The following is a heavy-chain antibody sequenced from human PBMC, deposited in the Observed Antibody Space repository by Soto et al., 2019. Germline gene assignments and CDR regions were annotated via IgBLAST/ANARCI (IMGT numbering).Heavy chain of an antibody. CDR2: IYYSGST. D-gene: IGHD5-18*01. V-gene: IGHV4-31*03. CDR3: ASGGYSYGPTSY. Sequence: SETLSLTCTVSGGSIISGGYYWSWIRQHPGKGLEWIGYIYYSGSTYYNPSLKSRVTISVDTSKNQFSLKLSSVTAADTAVYYCASGGYSYGPTSYWGQGTLVTVSS. CDR1: GGSIISGGYY. J-gene: IGHJ4*02.